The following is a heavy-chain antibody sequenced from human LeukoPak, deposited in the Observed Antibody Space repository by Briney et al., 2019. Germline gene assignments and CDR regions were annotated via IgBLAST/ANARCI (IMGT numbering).Heavy chain of an antibody. V-gene: IGHV3-11*01. CDR2: ISSSGDTI. Sequence: KTGGSLRLSCAASGFTFSDYYMSWIRQAPGKGLEWVSYISSSGDTIFYADSVRGRFTISRDNAKNSLYLQMNSLRAEDTAVYYCARVVYCSGGSCHIFAFDIWGQGTMVTVSS. CDR1: GFTFSDYY. D-gene: IGHD2-15*01. J-gene: IGHJ3*02. CDR3: ARVVYCSGGSCHIFAFDI.